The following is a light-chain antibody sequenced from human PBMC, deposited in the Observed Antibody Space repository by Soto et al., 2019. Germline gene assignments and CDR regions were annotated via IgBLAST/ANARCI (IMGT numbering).Light chain of an antibody. CDR1: SSDVGGYNY. CDR3: SSYTSSSTLLYV. Sequence: QSALTQPASVSGSPGQSITISCTGNSSDVGGYNYVSWYQQHPGKAPKLMMYDVSNRPSGVSNRFSGSKSGNTASLTISGLQAEDEADYYCSSYTSSSTLLYVFGTGTKVTVI. CDR2: DVS. V-gene: IGLV2-14*01. J-gene: IGLJ1*01.